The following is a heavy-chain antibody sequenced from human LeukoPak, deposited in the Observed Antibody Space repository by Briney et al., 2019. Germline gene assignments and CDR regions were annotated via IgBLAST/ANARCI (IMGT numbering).Heavy chain of an antibody. V-gene: IGHV1-18*01. CDR2: ISAYNGNT. Sequence: ASVKVSCKASGYTFTSYGISWVQQAPGQGLEWMGWISAYNGNTNYAQKLQGRVTMTTDTSTSTAYMELRSLRSDDTAVYYCARDQDFWSGSYLDPWGQGTLVTVSS. D-gene: IGHD3-3*01. CDR1: GYTFTSYG. J-gene: IGHJ5*02. CDR3: ARDQDFWSGSYLDP.